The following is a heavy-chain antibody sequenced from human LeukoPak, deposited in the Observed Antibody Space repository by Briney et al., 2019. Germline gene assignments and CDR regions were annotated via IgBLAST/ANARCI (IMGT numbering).Heavy chain of an antibody. V-gene: IGHV3-21*01. CDR1: GFTFSSYS. CDR2: ISSSSSYI. CDR3: ARDGGERYSGYGNAFDI. J-gene: IGHJ3*02. Sequence: GGSLRLSCAASGFTFSSYSMNWVRQAPGKGLEWVSSISSSSSYIYYADSVKGRFTISRDNAKNSLYLQMNSLRAEDTAVYYCARDGGERYSGYGNAFDIWGQGTMVTVSS. D-gene: IGHD5-12*01.